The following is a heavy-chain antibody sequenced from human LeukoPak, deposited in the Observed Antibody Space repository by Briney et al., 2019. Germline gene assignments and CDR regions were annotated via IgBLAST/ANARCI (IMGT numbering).Heavy chain of an antibody. CDR1: GGSISSSSYY. V-gene: IGHV4-39*07. CDR3: ARGLPSNDYGDNKYKDGYMNDY. Sequence: PSETLSLTCTVSGGSISSSSYYWGWVRQPPGKGLEWIGSIYYSGSTYYNPSLKSRVTISVDTSKNQFSLKLSSVTAADTAVYYCARGLPSNDYGDNKYKDGYMNDYWGQGTLVTVSS. D-gene: IGHD4-17*01. J-gene: IGHJ4*02. CDR2: IYYSGST.